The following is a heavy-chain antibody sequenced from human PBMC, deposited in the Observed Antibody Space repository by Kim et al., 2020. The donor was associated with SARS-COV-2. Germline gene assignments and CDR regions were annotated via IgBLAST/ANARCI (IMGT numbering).Heavy chain of an antibody. CDR2: ISYDGSNK. V-gene: IGHV3-33*01. CDR3: ARDRLKYSSGWYRYFDL. Sequence: GGSLRLSCAASGFTFSSYGMHWVRQAPGKGLEWVAVISYDGSNKYYADSVKGRFTISRDNSKNTLYLQMNSLRAEDTAVYYCARDRLKYSSGWYRYFDLWGRGTLVTVSS. D-gene: IGHD6-19*01. CDR1: GFTFSSYG. J-gene: IGHJ2*01.